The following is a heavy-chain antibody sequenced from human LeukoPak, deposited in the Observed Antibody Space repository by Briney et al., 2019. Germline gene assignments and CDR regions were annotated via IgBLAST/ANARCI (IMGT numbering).Heavy chain of an antibody. CDR2: IYPGDSDT. D-gene: IGHD3-3*02. V-gene: IGHV5-51*01. Sequence: HGESLKISCKGSGYSFTSYWIVCVRQMPGKGLEWMGIIYPGDSDTRYSPSFQGQVTISADKSISTAYLQLNSLKASDTAMYFCARPPQGSICSKGFDYWGQGTLVTVSS. CDR3: ARPPQGSICSKGFDY. CDR1: GYSFTSYW. J-gene: IGHJ4*02.